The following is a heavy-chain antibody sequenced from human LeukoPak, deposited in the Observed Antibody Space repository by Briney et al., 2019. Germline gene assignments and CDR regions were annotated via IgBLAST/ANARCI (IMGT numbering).Heavy chain of an antibody. CDR3: ARERTTTPYSSSWYGMRNWFDP. D-gene: IGHD6-13*01. Sequence: SETLSLTCAVYGGSFSGYYWSWIRQPPGKGLEWIGENNHSGSTNYNPSLKSRVTISVDTSKNQFSLKLSSVTAADTAVYYCARERTTTPYSSSWYGMRNWFDPWGQGTLVTVSS. CDR2: NNHSGST. V-gene: IGHV4-34*01. CDR1: GGSFSGYY. J-gene: IGHJ5*02.